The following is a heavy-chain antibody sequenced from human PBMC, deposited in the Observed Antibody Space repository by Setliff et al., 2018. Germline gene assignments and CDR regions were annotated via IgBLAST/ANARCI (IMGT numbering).Heavy chain of an antibody. CDR1: GFSFSNYA. D-gene: IGHD1-26*01. V-gene: IGHV3-30*02. J-gene: IGHJ4*02. CDR3: ARDSHHSGSFPLF. CDR2: TQFDGNDR. Sequence: GGSLRLSCAASGFSFSNYAMHWVRQAPGRGLEWVAFTQFDGNDRYFADSVKGRFTISRDNSKYTLYLQMNSLRVEDSGRYYCARDSHHSGSFPLFWGQGTQVTVSS.